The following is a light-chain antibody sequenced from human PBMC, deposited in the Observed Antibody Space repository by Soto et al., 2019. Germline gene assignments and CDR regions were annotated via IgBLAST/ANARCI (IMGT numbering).Light chain of an antibody. J-gene: IGKJ2*01. CDR1: QSISTW. Sequence: DIQMTQFPSTLSASIGDRVTITCRASQSISTWLAWYQQKAGKAPKLLIYTASSLETGVPSRFSGSGSGTEFTLPISSLQPDDFATYSCQHYTRYSPYTFGQGTRLEIK. CDR2: TAS. CDR3: QHYTRYSPYT. V-gene: IGKV1-5*03.